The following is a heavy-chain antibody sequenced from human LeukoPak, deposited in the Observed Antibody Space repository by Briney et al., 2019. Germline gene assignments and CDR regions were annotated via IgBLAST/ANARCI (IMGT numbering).Heavy chain of an antibody. J-gene: IGHJ4*02. V-gene: IGHV3-66*01. CDR3: AREPGGYYDSSGFLDD. Sequence: GGSLRLSCAASGFTVSSNDMSWVRQAPGKGLEWVSIIHIGNSTNYADSVKGRFSISRDNSKNTLYLQMNNLRAEDTAVYYCAREPGGYYDSSGFLDDWGQGTLVTVSS. CDR2: IHIGNST. CDR1: GFTVSSND. D-gene: IGHD3-22*01.